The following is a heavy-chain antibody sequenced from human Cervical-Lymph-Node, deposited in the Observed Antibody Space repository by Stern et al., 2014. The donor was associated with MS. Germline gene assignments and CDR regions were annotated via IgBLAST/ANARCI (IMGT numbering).Heavy chain of an antibody. CDR3: ARDSRHYDASYYFDS. D-gene: IGHD3-16*01. V-gene: IGHV1-69*01. CDR2: VIPICGTA. Sequence: VQLVESGAEVKKPGSSVKVSCKASGGTFSSYAINWVRQAPGQGPEWMGGVIPICGTANYAQKFQGRVTITAAESTSTAYMELSSLRSEDTAVYYCARDSRHYDASYYFDSWGQGTLVTVSS. CDR1: GGTFSSYA. J-gene: IGHJ4*02.